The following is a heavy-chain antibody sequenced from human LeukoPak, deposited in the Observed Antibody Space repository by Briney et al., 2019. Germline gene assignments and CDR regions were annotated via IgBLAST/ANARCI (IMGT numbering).Heavy chain of an antibody. CDR3: ARGVLDSLGVSSGFDL. CDR1: EYTFTNYA. Sequence: ASVKASCKASEYTFTNYAMNWVRQAPGQGLEWMGWINTNTGNPTYAQGFTGRFVFSLDTSVSTAYLQISSLKAEDTAVYYCARGVLDSLGVSSGFDLWGQGTMVTVSS. V-gene: IGHV7-4-1*02. J-gene: IGHJ3*01. D-gene: IGHD3-16*01. CDR2: INTNTGNP.